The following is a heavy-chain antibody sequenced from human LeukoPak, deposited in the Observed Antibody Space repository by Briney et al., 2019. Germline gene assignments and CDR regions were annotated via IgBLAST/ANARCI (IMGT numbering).Heavy chain of an antibody. CDR1: GFTFDDYA. Sequence: PGGSLRLSCAASGFTFDDYAMHWVRQAPGKGLEWVSGISWNSGSIGYADSVKGRFTISRDNAKNSLYLQMNSLRAEDTALYYCAKDISPGGSARDDAFDIWGQGTMVTVSS. J-gene: IGHJ3*02. V-gene: IGHV3-9*01. CDR2: ISWNSGSI. D-gene: IGHD1-26*01. CDR3: AKDISPGGSARDDAFDI.